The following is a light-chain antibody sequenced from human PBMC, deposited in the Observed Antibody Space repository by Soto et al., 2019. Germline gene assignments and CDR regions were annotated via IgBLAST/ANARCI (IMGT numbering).Light chain of an antibody. V-gene: IGKV3-15*01. CDR1: QSVSTN. J-gene: IGKJ5*01. Sequence: VMTQSPATLSVSPWERAALSCRASQSVSTNLAWYQQKPGQPPRLLIYFASTLQSGVPSRFSGSGSGTEFTLTISSLQPEDFATYYCQQLNGYPITFGQGTRLEIK. CDR2: FAS. CDR3: QQLNGYPIT.